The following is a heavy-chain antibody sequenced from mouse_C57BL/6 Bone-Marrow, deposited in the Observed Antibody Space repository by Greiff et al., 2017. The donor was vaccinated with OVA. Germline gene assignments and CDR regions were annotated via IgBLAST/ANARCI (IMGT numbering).Heavy chain of an antibody. CDR2: ISSGSSTI. V-gene: IGHV5-17*01. Sequence: EVQLQQSGGGLVKPGGSLKLSCAASGFTFSDYGMHWVRQAPEKGLEWVAYISSGSSTIYYADTVKGRFTISRDNAKNTLFLQMISLRSEDTAMYYCARWLWSAWFAYWGQGTLVTVSA. D-gene: IGHD1-1*02. CDR1: GFTFSDYG. CDR3: ARWLWSAWFAY. J-gene: IGHJ3*01.